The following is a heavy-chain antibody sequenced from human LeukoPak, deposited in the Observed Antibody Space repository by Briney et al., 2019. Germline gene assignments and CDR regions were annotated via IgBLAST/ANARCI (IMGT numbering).Heavy chain of an antibody. V-gene: IGHV3-7*01. Sequence: PGGSLRLSCAASGFTFSDYWMHWVRQAPGKGLEWVANINQGGTVKHYVDSLKGRFTISRDNARDSVYLQMSSLRVEDTAVYYCASETQDVFDIWGQGALVTVSS. CDR1: GFTFSDYW. J-gene: IGHJ3*02. CDR2: INQGGTVK. CDR3: ASETQDVFDI.